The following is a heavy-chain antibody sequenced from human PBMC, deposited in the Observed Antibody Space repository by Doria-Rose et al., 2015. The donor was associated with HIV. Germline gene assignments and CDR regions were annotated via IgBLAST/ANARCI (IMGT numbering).Heavy chain of an antibody. V-gene: IGHV3-48*01. J-gene: IGHJ6*02. CDR2: ISDRSTTI. CDR3: VRDSTIMRGTGMDV. D-gene: IGHD3-10*01. Sequence: APGKGLEWVSYISDRSTTIYYADSVKGRFTISRDNAKNSLYLQMNSLRAEDTAIYYCVRDSTIMRGTGMDVWGQGTTVTVSS.